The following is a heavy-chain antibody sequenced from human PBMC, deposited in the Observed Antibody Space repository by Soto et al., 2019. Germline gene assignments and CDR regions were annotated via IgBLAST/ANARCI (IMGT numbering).Heavy chain of an antibody. CDR2: ISSSSSTI. Sequence: EVQLVESGGGLVQPGGSLRLSCEASGFTFNRFTMNWVRQAPGKGLEWVSCISSSSSTIYYADSVKGRFTISRDNAKNSLYLQMNSLRDEDTAVYYCARDSGYGDYTYDAFDIWGQGTMVTVSS. V-gene: IGHV3-48*02. D-gene: IGHD4-17*01. CDR3: ARDSGYGDYTYDAFDI. J-gene: IGHJ3*02. CDR1: GFTFNRFT.